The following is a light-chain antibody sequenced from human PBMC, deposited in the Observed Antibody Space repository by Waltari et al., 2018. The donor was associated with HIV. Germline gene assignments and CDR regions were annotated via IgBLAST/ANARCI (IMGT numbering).Light chain of an antibody. CDR2: DNT. J-gene: IGLJ1*01. V-gene: IGLV1-40*01. CDR1: SSNIGAGCV. Sequence: QSVLTQPPSVSGAPGQRVTTAYTGSSSNIGAGCVVHWYQQLPGTAPKLLIYDNTNRPSGVPDRFSGSKSGTSAALAITGLQAVDETDYYCQSYDTSLSASVFGTGTKVTVL. CDR3: QSYDTSLSASV.